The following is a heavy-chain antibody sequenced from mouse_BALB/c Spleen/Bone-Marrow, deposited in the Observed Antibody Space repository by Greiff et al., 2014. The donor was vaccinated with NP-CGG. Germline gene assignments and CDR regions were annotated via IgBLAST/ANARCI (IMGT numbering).Heavy chain of an antibody. D-gene: IGHD1-2*01. CDR1: GYSITSGYS. Sequence: VQLKESGPALVKPSQSLSLTCTVPGYSITSGYSWHWIRQFPGNTLEWMGYIHYSGGTNYNPSLKSRISITRDTSKNQFFLQLNSVTTEDTATYYCARWNGYYAMDYWGQGTSVTVSS. CDR2: IHYSGGT. J-gene: IGHJ4*01. CDR3: ARWNGYYAMDY. V-gene: IGHV3-1*02.